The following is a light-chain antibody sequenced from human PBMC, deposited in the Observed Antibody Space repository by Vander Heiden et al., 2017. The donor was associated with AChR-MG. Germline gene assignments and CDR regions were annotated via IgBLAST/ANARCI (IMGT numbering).Light chain of an antibody. CDR3: SSYTSGSTLDV. CDR1: SSDVGGYNY. V-gene: IGLV2-14*03. J-gene: IGLJ1*01. Sequence: QSALPQPASVSGSPGQSITISCTGTSSDVGGYNYVSWYQQHPGKAPQLMIYDVSNRPSGVSNRFSGSKSGNTASLTISGLQAEDEADYYCSSYTSGSTLDVFGTGTKVTVL. CDR2: DVS.